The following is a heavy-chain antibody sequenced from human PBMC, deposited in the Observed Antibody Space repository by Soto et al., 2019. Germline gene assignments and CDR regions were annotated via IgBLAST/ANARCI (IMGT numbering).Heavy chain of an antibody. Sequence: QVQLVQSGAEVKKPGASVKVSCKASGYTFTGYYMHWVRQAPGQGLEWMGWINPIFGTANYAQKFQGRVTITADESTSTAYMELSSLRSEDTAVYYCARAAIVVVPAAIENAFDIWGQGTMVTVSS. CDR3: ARAAIVVVPAAIENAFDI. CDR2: INPIFGTA. J-gene: IGHJ3*02. V-gene: IGHV1-69*01. CDR1: GYTFTGYY. D-gene: IGHD2-2*02.